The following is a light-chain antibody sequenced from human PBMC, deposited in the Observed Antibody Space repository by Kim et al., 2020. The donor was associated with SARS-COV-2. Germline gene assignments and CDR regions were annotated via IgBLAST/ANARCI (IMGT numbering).Light chain of an antibody. CDR2: DAS. Sequence: SPGESATLPCRASQTVTSNYLAWYQQNPGQTPRLLIYDASSRATGIPDRCSGSGSGTDFTLTISRLEPEDFAVYYCQQYGSSPATFGQGTKVDIK. CDR1: QTVTSNY. V-gene: IGKV3-20*01. J-gene: IGKJ1*01. CDR3: QQYGSSPAT.